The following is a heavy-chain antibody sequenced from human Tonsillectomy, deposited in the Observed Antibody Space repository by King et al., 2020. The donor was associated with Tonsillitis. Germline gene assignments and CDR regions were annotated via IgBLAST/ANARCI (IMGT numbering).Heavy chain of an antibody. V-gene: IGHV4-61*01. CDR3: ASDNPPDSSGSHVIFVY. CDR2: IYYSGGT. CDR1: GGSVSSGSYY. D-gene: IGHD3-22*01. J-gene: IGHJ4*02. Sequence: VQLQESGPGLVKPSETLSLTCTVSGGSVSSGSYYLSWLRQPPGKGLEWIGDIYYSGGTNYNPSLKSRVTISVDTSKNQFSLKLSSVNAAETAVYYCASDNPPDSSGSHVIFVYWGQGALVTASS.